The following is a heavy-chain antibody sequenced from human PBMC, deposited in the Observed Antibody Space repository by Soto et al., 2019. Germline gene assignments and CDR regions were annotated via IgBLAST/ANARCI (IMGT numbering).Heavy chain of an antibody. CDR1: GGSISSSNW. CDR2: IYHSGST. CDR3: ARSYMVRGVANWFDP. J-gene: IGHJ5*02. Sequence: QVQLQESGPGLVKPSGTLSLTCAVSGGSISSSNWWSWVRQPPGKGLGWIGEIYHSGSTNYNPSLKRRVTIPVDKSKTQFSLKLSSVTAADTAVYYCARSYMVRGVANWFDPWGQGTLVTVSS. V-gene: IGHV4-4*02. D-gene: IGHD3-10*01.